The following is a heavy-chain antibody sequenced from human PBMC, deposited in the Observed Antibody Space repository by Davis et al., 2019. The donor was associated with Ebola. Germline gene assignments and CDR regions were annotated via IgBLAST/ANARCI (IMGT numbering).Heavy chain of an antibody. J-gene: IGHJ6*02. Sequence: ASVKVSCKASGYTFTGYYMHWVRQAPGQGLEWMGWINPNSGGTNYAQKFQGWVTMTRDTSISTAYMELSRLRSDDTAMYYCARCRERITIFGSARLYGMDVWGQGTTVTVSS. CDR2: INPNSGGT. CDR1: GYTFTGYY. D-gene: IGHD3-3*01. V-gene: IGHV1-2*04. CDR3: ARCRERITIFGSARLYGMDV.